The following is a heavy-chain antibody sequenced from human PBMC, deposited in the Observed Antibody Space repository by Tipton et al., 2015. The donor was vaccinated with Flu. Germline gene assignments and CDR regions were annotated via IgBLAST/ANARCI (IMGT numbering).Heavy chain of an antibody. D-gene: IGHD6-19*01. J-gene: IGHJ4*02. CDR3: ARGLSEQWRSFDY. V-gene: IGHV3-53*01. Sequence: GSLRLSCAASGFTVSSNYMSWVRQAPGKGLEWVSVIYNGGTTYHADSVKGRFTISRDNSKSTLFLQMNSLRAEDTAVYYCARGLSEQWRSFDYWGQGTLVTVSS. CDR2: IYNGGTT. CDR1: GFTVSSNY.